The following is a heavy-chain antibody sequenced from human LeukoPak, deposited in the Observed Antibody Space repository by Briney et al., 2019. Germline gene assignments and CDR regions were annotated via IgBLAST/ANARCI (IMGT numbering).Heavy chain of an antibody. CDR1: GFIVSSAY. CDR3: AKAHYCSSTSCPYYYYYGMDV. V-gene: IGHV3-53*01. Sequence: GGSLRLSCAASGFIVSSAYMNWVRQAPGKGLEWVSVIYSAGFTYYADSVKGRFTISRDNSKNTLYLQMNSLRAEDTAVYYCAKAHYCSSTSCPYYYYYGMDVWGQGTTVTVSS. J-gene: IGHJ6*02. CDR2: IYSAGFT. D-gene: IGHD2-2*01.